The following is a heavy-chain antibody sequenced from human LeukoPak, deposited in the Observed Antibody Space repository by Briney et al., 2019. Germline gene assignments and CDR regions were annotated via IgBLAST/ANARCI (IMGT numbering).Heavy chain of an antibody. D-gene: IGHD6-19*01. CDR3: ARDLAVAEGDY. Sequence: GGSLRLSCAASGFTFSSYEMDWVRQAPGKGLEWVSYISSSGSTIYYADSVKGRFTISRDNAKNSLYLQMNSLRAEDTAVYYCARDLAVAEGDYWGQGTLVTVSS. V-gene: IGHV3-48*03. J-gene: IGHJ4*02. CDR2: ISSSGSTI. CDR1: GFTFSSYE.